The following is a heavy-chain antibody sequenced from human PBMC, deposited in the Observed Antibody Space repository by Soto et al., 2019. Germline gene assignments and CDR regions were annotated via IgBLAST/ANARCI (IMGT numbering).Heavy chain of an antibody. D-gene: IGHD6-25*01. J-gene: IGHJ1*01. CDR3: ARDDQTQGGY. V-gene: IGHV3-11*01. CDR1: GSSFRDYF. CDR2: IGPYGHSI. Sequence: GESLKISCAASGSSFRDYFMSWLRPAPGKGLEWVSYIGPYGHSIPYADSVKGRFTISRDDATKSLHLHMNSLRTDDTDVYHCARDDQTQGGYWGQGAPGTVPS.